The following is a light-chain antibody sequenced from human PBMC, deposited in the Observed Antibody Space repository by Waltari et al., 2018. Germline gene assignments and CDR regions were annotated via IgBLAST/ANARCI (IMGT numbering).Light chain of an antibody. CDR3: QSYDSSLSASYV. CDR2: GTS. CDR1: STNLGAGSV. Sequence: QSVLTQSPSVSGAPGQRVTISCNGRSTNLGAGSVVNWYQQNPGTAPKLLIYGTSHRPSGVPDRFSGSRSGTSASLAITGLQAEDEADYYCQSYDSSLSASYVFGTGTAVSVL. V-gene: IGLV1-40*01. J-gene: IGLJ1*01.